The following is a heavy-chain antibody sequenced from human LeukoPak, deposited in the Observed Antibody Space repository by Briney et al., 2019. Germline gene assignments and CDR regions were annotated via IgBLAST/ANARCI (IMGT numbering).Heavy chain of an antibody. V-gene: IGHV3-74*01. J-gene: IGHJ4*02. CDR1: GFTFSSYW. CDR3: ARIDWEYYYDSSGYFPSYYFDY. Sequence: GGSLRLSCAASGFTFSSYWMHWVRQAPGKGLVWVSRINSDGSSTSYADSVKGRFTISRDNAKNTLYLQMNSLRAEDTAVYYCARIDWEYYYDSSGYFPSYYFDYWGQGTLVTVSS. D-gene: IGHD3-22*01. CDR2: INSDGSST.